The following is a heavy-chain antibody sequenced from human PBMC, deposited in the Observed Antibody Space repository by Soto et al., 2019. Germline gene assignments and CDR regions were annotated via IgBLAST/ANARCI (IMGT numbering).Heavy chain of an antibody. CDR3: ASLFGYCTNGVCPGFDYFDY. CDR1: GFTFSSYA. V-gene: IGHV3-30-3*01. D-gene: IGHD2-8*01. Sequence: GGSLRLSCAASGFTFSSYAMHWVRQAPGKGLEWVAVISYDGSNKYYADSVKGRFTISRDNSKNTLYLQMNSLRAEDTAVYYCASLFGYCTNGVCPGFDYFDYWGQGTLVTVSS. J-gene: IGHJ4*02. CDR2: ISYDGSNK.